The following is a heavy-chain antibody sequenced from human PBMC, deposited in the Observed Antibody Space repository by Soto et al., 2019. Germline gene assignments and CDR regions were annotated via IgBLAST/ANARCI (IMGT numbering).Heavy chain of an antibody. J-gene: IGHJ4*02. Sequence: QIQLVQSGAEVKKPGASVKVSCKASTYTFTTYTLHWVRQAPGQRLEWMGWITAGNGYTKYSQKFEGRVTLTRDTSAYTVYMDLSSLRSEDTAVYYCARDCSSTSCSYYFDSWGQGTLVTVSS. V-gene: IGHV1-3*01. CDR1: TYTFTTYT. D-gene: IGHD2-2*01. CDR3: ARDCSSTSCSYYFDS. CDR2: ITAGNGYT.